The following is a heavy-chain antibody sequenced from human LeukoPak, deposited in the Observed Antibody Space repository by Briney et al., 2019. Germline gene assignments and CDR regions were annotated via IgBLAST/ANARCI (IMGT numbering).Heavy chain of an antibody. J-gene: IGHJ3*02. D-gene: IGHD3-22*01. CDR3: ARPHYYDTQDAFDI. CDR2: LSSSGSTI. V-gene: IGHV3-11*01. CDR1: WFTFRDYY. Sequence: WGGPRLSPAAPWFTFRDYYMSRVRPAPGEGGGGGFYLSSSGSTIYYADSVKGRFTISRDNAKNSLYLQMNSLRAEDTAVYYCARPHYYDTQDAFDIWGQGTMVTVSS.